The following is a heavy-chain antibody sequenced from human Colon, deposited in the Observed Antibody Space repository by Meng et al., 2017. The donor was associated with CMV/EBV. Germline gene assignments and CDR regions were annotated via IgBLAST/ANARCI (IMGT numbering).Heavy chain of an antibody. CDR1: GDTFNGYY. D-gene: IGHD1-7*01. Sequence: ASVKVSCKASGDTFNGYYMHWARQAPGQGLEWMGWINPDSGDTNYAQKFQGRVTMTRDTSMTTAYLELGSLRSDDTAVYYCARGRSGSNWNYDGWGQGTLVTVSS. J-gene: IGHJ4*02. V-gene: IGHV1-2*02. CDR2: INPDSGDT. CDR3: ARGRSGSNWNYDG.